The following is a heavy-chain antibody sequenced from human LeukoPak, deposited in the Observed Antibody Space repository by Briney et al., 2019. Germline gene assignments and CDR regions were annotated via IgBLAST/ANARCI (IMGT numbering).Heavy chain of an antibody. CDR3: AKDRPNMVRGVIIRYYYGMDV. CDR1: GFTFNNYV. V-gene: IGHV3-23*01. Sequence: GGSLRLSCAASGFTFNNYVMSWVRQAPGKGLEWVSAISVSGYSTYYADSVKGRFTISRDNSKNTLYLQMNSLRAEDTAVYYCAKDRPNMVRGVIIRYYYGMDVWGQGTTVTVSS. CDR2: ISVSGYST. D-gene: IGHD3-10*01. J-gene: IGHJ6*02.